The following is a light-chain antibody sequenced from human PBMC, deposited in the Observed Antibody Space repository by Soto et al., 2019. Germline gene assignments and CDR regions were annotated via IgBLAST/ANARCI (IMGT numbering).Light chain of an antibody. J-gene: IGKJ2*01. CDR1: RRVSSRY. V-gene: IGKV3-20*01. CDR2: GAS. CDR3: HQYGYSPIT. Sequence: EIVLTQSPGTLSLSPGEGATLSCRASRRVSSRYLVWYQQKPGQAPRLLIYGASSRATGIPDRFSGSGTGTDCTLTISILEPEDLAVYHCHQYGYSPITFVQGTKLEIK.